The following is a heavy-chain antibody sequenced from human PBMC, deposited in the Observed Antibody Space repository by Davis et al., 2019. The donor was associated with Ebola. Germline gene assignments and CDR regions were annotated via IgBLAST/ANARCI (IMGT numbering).Heavy chain of an antibody. CDR3: AKGVVPDY. Sequence: GESLKISCAASGFTFSSYGMHWVRQAPGKGLEWVAVISYDGSNKYYADSVKGRFTISRDNSKNTLYLQMNSLRAEDTAVYYCAKGVVPDYWGQGTLVTVSS. D-gene: IGHD2-15*01. J-gene: IGHJ4*02. CDR1: GFTFSSYG. CDR2: ISYDGSNK. V-gene: IGHV3-30*18.